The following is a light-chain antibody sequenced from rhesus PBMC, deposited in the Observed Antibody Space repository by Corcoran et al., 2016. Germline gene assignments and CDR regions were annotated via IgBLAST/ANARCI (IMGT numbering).Light chain of an antibody. J-gene: IGLJ1*01. V-gene: IGLV2-32*02. Sequence: QAALTQPRSVSGSPGQSVTISCTGTSSDIGGYNYVSWYQQHPGPAPKLMISEVSKRPSGVSDRFSGSKSGNTASLSISGLHAEDEADYHCSSYAGSTNYSFGDGTRLSV. CDR3: SSYAGSTNYS. CDR1: SSDIGGYNY. CDR2: EVS.